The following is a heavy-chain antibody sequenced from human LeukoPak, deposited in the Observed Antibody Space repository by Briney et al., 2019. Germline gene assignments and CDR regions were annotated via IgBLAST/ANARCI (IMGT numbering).Heavy chain of an antibody. CDR2: ISAYNGNT. CDR3: ASGAYYFDF. V-gene: IGHV1-18*01. CDR1: GYTLSSYG. D-gene: IGHD3-10*01. J-gene: IGHJ4*02. Sequence: GASVKVSCKASGYTLSSYGITWVRQAPGQGLEWMGWISAYNGNTHYAQKVQGRVTMTTDTSTSTAYMELRSLRSDDTAVYYCASGAYYFDFWGQGTLVTVSS.